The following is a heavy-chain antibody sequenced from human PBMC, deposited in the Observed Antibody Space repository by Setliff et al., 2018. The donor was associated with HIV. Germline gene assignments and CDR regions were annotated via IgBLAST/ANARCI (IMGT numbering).Heavy chain of an antibody. Sequence: SETLSLTCAVYGGSFSGYYWSWIRQPPGKGLEWIGSIYYTGNSYYNPSLKTRLPISIDTSKNQFSLKLNSVTAADTAVYYCARHSSLEPFFDYWGQGRLVTVSS. CDR3: ARHSSLEPFFDY. J-gene: IGHJ4*02. CDR2: IYYTGNS. CDR1: GGSFSGYY. D-gene: IGHD1-1*01. V-gene: IGHV4-34*01.